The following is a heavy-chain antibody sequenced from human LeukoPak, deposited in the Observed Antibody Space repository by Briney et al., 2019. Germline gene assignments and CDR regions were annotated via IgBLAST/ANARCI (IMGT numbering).Heavy chain of an antibody. Sequence: PSETLSLTCAVYGGSFSGYYWGWIRQPPGKGLEWIGEINHSGSTNYNPSLKSRVTISVDTSKNQFSLKLSSVTAADTAVYYCARGGRYDYVWGSYRYATIFDYWGQGTLVTVSS. CDR1: GGSFSGYY. CDR2: INHSGST. D-gene: IGHD3-16*02. CDR3: ARGGRYDYVWGSYRYATIFDY. J-gene: IGHJ4*02. V-gene: IGHV4-34*01.